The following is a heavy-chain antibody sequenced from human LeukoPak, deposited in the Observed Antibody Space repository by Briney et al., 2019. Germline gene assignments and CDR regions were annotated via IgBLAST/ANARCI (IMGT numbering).Heavy chain of an antibody. Sequence: GGSLRLSCAASGFTFSIYAMSWVRHAPGKGLEWVSVISGSGRSTYYADSVKGRFSISRDNSKNTLHLQMNSLRAEDTAVYYCAKDYCSGGSCYSGHDYWGQGTLVTVSS. J-gene: IGHJ4*02. D-gene: IGHD2-15*01. V-gene: IGHV3-23*01. CDR3: AKDYCSGGSCYSGHDY. CDR2: ISGSGRST. CDR1: GFTFSIYA.